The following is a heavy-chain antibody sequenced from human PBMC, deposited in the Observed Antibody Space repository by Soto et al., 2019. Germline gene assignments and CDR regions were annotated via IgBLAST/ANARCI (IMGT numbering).Heavy chain of an antibody. D-gene: IGHD2-15*01. CDR1: GFTFSSYA. CDR3: ARDRVERDAFDI. V-gene: IGHV3-30-3*01. CDR2: ISYDGSNK. Sequence: QVQLVESGGGVVQPGRSLRLSCAASGFTFSSYAMHWVRQAPGKGLEWVAVISYDGSNKYYADSVKGRFTIPRDNSKNTLYLQMNSLRAEDTAVYYCARDRVERDAFDIWGQGTMVTVSS. J-gene: IGHJ3*02.